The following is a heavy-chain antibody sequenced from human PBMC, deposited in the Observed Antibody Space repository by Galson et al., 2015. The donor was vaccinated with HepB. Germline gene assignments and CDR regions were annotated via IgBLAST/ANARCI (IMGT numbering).Heavy chain of an antibody. Sequence: SLRLSCAASGFIFSDHYIDWVRQAPGKGLEWVGRSRHKARSYSTEYAASVKGRFTISRDHTQNSVTLQMNSLRAEDTAVYYCARDQVWFGGAFDIWGQGTMVTVSS. J-gene: IGHJ3*02. V-gene: IGHV3-72*01. CDR1: GFIFSDHY. CDR2: SRHKARSYST. CDR3: ARDQVWFGGAFDI. D-gene: IGHD3-10*01.